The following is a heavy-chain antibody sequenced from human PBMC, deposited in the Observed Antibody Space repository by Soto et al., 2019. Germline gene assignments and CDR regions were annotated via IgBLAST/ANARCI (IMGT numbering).Heavy chain of an antibody. CDR2: IIPILGIA. J-gene: IGHJ4*02. D-gene: IGHD6-19*01. CDR1: GGTFSSYT. CDR3: ARDRRSGWYYFDY. V-gene: IGHV1-69*08. Sequence: QVQLVQSGAEVKKPGSSVKVSCKASGGTFSSYTISWVRQAPGQGLEWMGRIIPILGIANYAQKFQGRVTITADKSTSTAYMELGRLRSEDTAVYYCARDRRSGWYYFDYWGQGTLVTVSS.